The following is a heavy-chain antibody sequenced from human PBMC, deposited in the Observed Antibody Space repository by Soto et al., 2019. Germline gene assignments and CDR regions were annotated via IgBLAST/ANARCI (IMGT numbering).Heavy chain of an antibody. CDR3: AKEISGARGPGFDY. CDR2: ISWNGGSI. J-gene: IGHJ4*02. V-gene: IGHV3-9*01. Sequence: GGSLRLSCAASGFTFDDYAMHWVRQAPGKGLEWVSGISWNGGSIGYADSVKGRFTISRDNAKNSLYLQMNSLRAEDTALYFCAKEISGARGPGFDYWGQGTLVTVSS. CDR1: GFTFDDYA. D-gene: IGHD7-27*01.